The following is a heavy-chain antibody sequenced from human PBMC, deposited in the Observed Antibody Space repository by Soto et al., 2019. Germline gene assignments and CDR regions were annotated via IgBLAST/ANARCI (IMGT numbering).Heavy chain of an antibody. V-gene: IGHV1-69*13. D-gene: IGHD1-26*01. CDR3: ARGAKPGSYYFDY. J-gene: IGHJ4*02. Sequence: SVKVSCKASGGTFSSYAISWVRQAPGQGLEWMGGIIPIFGTANYAQKFQGRVTITADESTSTAYMELSSLRSEDTAVYYCARGAKPGSYYFDYWGQGTLVTVSS. CDR1: GGTFSSYA. CDR2: IIPIFGTA.